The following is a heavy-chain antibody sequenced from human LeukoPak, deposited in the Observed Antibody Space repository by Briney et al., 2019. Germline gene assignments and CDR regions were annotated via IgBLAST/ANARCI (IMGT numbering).Heavy chain of an antibody. CDR3: ASRIRYADY. CDR1: GYTLTGYY. Sequence: SVKVSCKASGYTLTGYYMHWVRQAPGQGLEWMGGIIPIFGTANYAQKFQGRVTITADESTSTAYMELSSLRSEDTAVYYCASRIRYADYWGQGTLVTVSS. CDR2: IIPIFGTA. D-gene: IGHD3-9*01. V-gene: IGHV1-69*13. J-gene: IGHJ4*02.